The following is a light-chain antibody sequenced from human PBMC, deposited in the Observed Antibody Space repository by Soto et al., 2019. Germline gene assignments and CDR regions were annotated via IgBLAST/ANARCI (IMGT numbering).Light chain of an antibody. Sequence: QAVLTQAPSLSGARGQRVTISCTGSSSNIGAGYDVQWYQHLPGTAPKLLIHGNTNRPSGVPDRFSGSKSGTSASLAITALQAEDEGDYYCQSYDTTLSSWVFGGGTKVTVL. V-gene: IGLV1-40*01. CDR1: SSNIGAGYD. CDR2: GNT. CDR3: QSYDTTLSSWV. J-gene: IGLJ3*02.